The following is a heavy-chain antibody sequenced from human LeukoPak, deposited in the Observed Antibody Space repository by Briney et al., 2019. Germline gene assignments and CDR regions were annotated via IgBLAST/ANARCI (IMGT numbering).Heavy chain of an antibody. Sequence: GGTLRLSCAASGFTFSSYGMSWVRQAPGKGLEWVSAISGSGGSTYYADSVKGRFTISRDNSKSTLYLQMNSLRAEDTAVYYCAKVEGSGYSYGYCLDYWGQGTLVTVSS. CDR2: ISGSGGST. D-gene: IGHD5-18*01. V-gene: IGHV3-23*01. CDR3: AKVEGSGYSYGYCLDY. CDR1: GFTFSSYG. J-gene: IGHJ4*02.